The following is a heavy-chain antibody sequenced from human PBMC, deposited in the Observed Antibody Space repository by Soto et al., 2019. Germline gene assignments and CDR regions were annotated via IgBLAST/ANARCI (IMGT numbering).Heavy chain of an antibody. CDR3: ARDRSYTTDY. CDR1: GFTFSNSW. J-gene: IGHJ4*02. Sequence: PGGSLRLSCAASGFTFSNSWMHWVRQAPGKGLVWVSYINSDGSITTYADSVKGRFTISRDNAKNTVYLQITSLTAEDTAVYYCARDRSYTTDYWGQGTLVTVSS. D-gene: IGHD1-26*01. CDR2: INSDGSIT. V-gene: IGHV3-74*01.